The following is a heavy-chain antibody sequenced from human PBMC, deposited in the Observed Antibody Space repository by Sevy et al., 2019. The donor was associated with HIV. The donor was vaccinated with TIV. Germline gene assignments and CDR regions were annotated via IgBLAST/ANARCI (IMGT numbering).Heavy chain of an antibody. Sequence: GXSLRLXCAAXXXXXNTYWMXXVRQAPXKXLEWVXNIKXXXSVTYYVDSVKGRFTISRDNARNFLYLQMNSLRAEDTAXYYCVRAVAAXGSXWGQGTLVTVSS. CDR1: XXXXNTYW. D-gene: IGHD6-13*01. CDR3: VRAVAAXGSX. CDR2: IKXXXSVT. J-gene: IGHJ4*02. V-gene: IGHV3-7*01.